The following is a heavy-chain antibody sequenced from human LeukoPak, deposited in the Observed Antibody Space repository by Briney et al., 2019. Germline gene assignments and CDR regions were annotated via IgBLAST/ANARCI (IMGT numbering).Heavy chain of an antibody. CDR1: GFTFSNAW. D-gene: IGHD5-18*01. CDR2: IRSKAYGGTT. J-gene: IGHJ4*02. V-gene: IGHV3-49*04. Sequence: GGSLRLSCAASGFTFSNAWMSWVRQAPGKGLEWVGFIRSKAYGGTTEYAASVKGRFTISRDDSKSIAYLQLNGLRTEDTAVYYCTRDHSYATFDYWGQGTLVTVSS. CDR3: TRDHSYATFDY.